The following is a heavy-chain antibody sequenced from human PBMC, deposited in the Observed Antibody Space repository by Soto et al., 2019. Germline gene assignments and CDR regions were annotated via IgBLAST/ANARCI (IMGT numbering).Heavy chain of an antibody. Sequence: QVQLVESGGGVVQPGRSLRLSCAASGFTFSSYAMHWVRQAPGKGLEWVAVISYDGSNKYYADSVKGRFTISRDNSKNTLYLQMNSLRAEDTAVYYCARGVAAAGFDAFDIWGQGQWSPSLQ. CDR3: ARGVAAAGFDAFDI. CDR2: ISYDGSNK. J-gene: IGHJ3*02. D-gene: IGHD6-13*01. V-gene: IGHV3-30-3*01. CDR1: GFTFSSYA.